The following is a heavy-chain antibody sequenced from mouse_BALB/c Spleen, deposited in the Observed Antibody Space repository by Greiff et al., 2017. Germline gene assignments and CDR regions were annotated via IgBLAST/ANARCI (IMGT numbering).Heavy chain of an antibody. CDR1: GFSLTSYG. J-gene: IGHJ4*01. Sequence: VQGVESGPGLVQPSQSLSITCTVSGFSLTSYGVHWVRQSPGKGLEWLGVIWSGGSTDYNAAFISRLSISKDNSKSQVFFKMNSLQANDTAIYYCASQTYYYAMDYWGQGTSVTVSS. CDR3: ASQTYYYAMDY. V-gene: IGHV2-2*02. CDR2: IWSGGST.